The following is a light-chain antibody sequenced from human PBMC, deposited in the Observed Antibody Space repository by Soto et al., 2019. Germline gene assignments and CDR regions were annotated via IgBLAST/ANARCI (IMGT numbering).Light chain of an antibody. CDR3: QQYYIYPYT. CDR2: AAS. V-gene: IGKV1-8*01. J-gene: IGKJ2*01. CDR1: QGISSY. Sequence: AIRMTQSPSSFSASTGDRVTITCRASQGISSYLAWYQQKPGKAPKLLIYAASTLQSGVPSRFSGSGSGTVFTLTISCLQSEDFATYYCQQYYIYPYTLGQGTKLEIK.